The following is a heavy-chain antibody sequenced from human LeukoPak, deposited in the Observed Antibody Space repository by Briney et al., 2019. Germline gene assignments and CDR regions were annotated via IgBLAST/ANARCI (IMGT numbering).Heavy chain of an antibody. D-gene: IGHD6-6*01. CDR1: GGIFTRYA. CDR3: ARAPLPYSSSSVDY. CDR2: IIPVLDAP. V-gene: IGHV1-69*01. J-gene: IGHJ4*02. Sequence: GSSVKVSCKASGGIFTRYAITWVRQAPGHGLEWMAGIIPVLDAPKYAQKFQGRVTITADESTSTAYMELSSLRSEDTAVYYCARAPLPYSSSSVDYWGQGTLVTVSS.